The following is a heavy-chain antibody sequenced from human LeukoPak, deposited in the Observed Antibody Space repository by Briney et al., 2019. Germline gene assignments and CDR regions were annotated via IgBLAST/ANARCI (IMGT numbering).Heavy chain of an antibody. CDR1: GFSISSGYY. CDR2: ISHSGST. D-gene: IGHD7-27*01. CDR3: ARASGDRYFDL. V-gene: IGHV4-38-2*02. J-gene: IGHJ2*01. Sequence: SETLSLTCTVSGFSISSGYYWGWIRQPPGKGLEWIGSISHSGSTYYNPSLKSRVTISLDTSKNQFSLKLSSVTAADTAVYYCARASGDRYFDLWGRGTLVTVSS.